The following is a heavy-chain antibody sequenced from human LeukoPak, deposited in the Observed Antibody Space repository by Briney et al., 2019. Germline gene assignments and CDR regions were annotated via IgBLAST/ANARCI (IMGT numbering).Heavy chain of an antibody. J-gene: IGHJ4*02. D-gene: IGHD3-22*01. V-gene: IGHV1-18*01. CDR2: ISAYNGNT. CDR3: ARASITMIVVAPLDY. Sequence: ASVKVSCKASGYTFTSYGISWVRQAPGQGLEWMGWISAYNGNTNYAQKLQGRVTMTTDTSTSTAYMELRSLRSDDTAVYYCARASITMIVVAPLDYWGQGTLVTVSS. CDR1: GYTFTSYG.